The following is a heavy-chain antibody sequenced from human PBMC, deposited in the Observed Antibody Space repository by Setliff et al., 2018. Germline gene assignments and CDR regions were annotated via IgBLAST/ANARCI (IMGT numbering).Heavy chain of an antibody. J-gene: IGHJ5*02. Sequence: PSETLSLSCAASGFDFKTHWMDWARQAPGKGLEWVANIKQDGSEKYYVDSVKGRFTISRDNSKNTLYLQMNSLRAEDTAVYYCARDPHFDPWGQGTLVTVSS. CDR1: GFDFKTHW. V-gene: IGHV3-7*01. CDR3: ARDPHFDP. CDR2: IKQDGSEK.